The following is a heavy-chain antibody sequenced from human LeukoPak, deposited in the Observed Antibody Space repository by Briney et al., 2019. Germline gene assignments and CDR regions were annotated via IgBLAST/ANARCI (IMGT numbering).Heavy chain of an antibody. V-gene: IGHV3-30*18. CDR3: AKGMRWFGELSSLGGFDY. CDR1: GFTFSSYG. J-gene: IGHJ4*02. CDR2: ISDDGSNK. D-gene: IGHD3-10*01. Sequence: GGSLRLSCAASGFTFSSYGMHWVRQAPGKGLEWVAVISDDGSNKYYADSVKGRFTISRDNSKNTLYLQMNSLRAEDTAVYYCAKGMRWFGELSSLGGFDYWGQGTLVTVSS.